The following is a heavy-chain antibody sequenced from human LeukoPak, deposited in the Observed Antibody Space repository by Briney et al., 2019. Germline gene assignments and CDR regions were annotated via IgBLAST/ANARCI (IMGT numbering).Heavy chain of an antibody. Sequence: NSGGSLRLSCAASGFTFSNAWMSWARQAPGNVLEWVGRIKSKTDGGTTDDAATVKGRYTISRDDSKNTLYLQMNSLKTEDTAVYYWTTYNHGTFEYWGQGSLVTVSS. CDR1: GFTFSNAW. CDR3: TTYNHGTFEY. D-gene: IGHD1-1*01. J-gene: IGHJ4*02. CDR2: IKSKTDGGTT. V-gene: IGHV3-15*01.